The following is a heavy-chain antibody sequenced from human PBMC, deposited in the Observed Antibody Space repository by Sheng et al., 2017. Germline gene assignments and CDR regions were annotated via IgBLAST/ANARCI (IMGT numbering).Heavy chain of an antibody. CDR2: IMPMLGTP. V-gene: IGHV1-69*01. CDR1: GGSFTTSV. D-gene: IGHD2-8*01. J-gene: IGHJ6*02. CDR3: ARPTNLDV. Sequence: QVQLVQSGAEVKKPGSSVKVSCKLSGGSFTTSVISWVRQAPGQGLEWMGGIMPMLGTPNYAQSFQDRLTITADESTNTAYMELSSLRSDDTAVYYCARPTNLDVWGQGTTVTVSS.